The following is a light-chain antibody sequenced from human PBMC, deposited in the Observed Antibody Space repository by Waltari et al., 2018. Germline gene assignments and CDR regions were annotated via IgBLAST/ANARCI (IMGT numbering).Light chain of an antibody. Sequence: QSALTQPASVSGSPGQSLTISCTGTSSDVGSYNIFSWYQQHPGKAPKLMIYEGSKRPSGVSNRFSGSKSGNTASLTISGLQAEDEADYYCCSYAGSSTPVVFGGGTKLTVL. CDR2: EGS. CDR3: CSYAGSSTPVV. J-gene: IGLJ2*01. CDR1: SSDVGSYNI. V-gene: IGLV2-23*01.